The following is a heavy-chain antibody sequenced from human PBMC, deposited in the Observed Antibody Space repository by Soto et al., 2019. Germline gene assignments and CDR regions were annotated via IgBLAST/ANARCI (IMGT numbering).Heavy chain of an antibody. V-gene: IGHV4-31*03. D-gene: IGHD3-9*01. Sequence: LTCTVSGGSISSGGYYWSWIRQHPGKGLEWIGYIYYSGSTYYNPSLKSRVTISVDTSKNQFSLKLSSVTAADTAVYYCAREDPEYRTGPLFDYWGQGTLVTVSS. CDR3: AREDPEYRTGPLFDY. J-gene: IGHJ4*02. CDR1: GGSISSGGYY. CDR2: IYYSGST.